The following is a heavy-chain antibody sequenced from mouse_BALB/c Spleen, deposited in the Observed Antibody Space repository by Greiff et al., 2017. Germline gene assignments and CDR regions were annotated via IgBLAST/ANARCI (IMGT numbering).Heavy chain of an antibody. CDR1: GFTFSSYT. CDR2: ISNGGGST. D-gene: IGHD2-13*01. J-gene: IGHJ4*01. CDR3: ARQETNY. Sequence: VQLKESGGGLVQPGGSLKLSCAASGFTFSSYTMSWVRQTPEKRLEWVAYISNGGGSTYYPDTVKGRFTISRDNAKNTLYLQMSSLKSEDTAMYYCARQETNYWGQGTSVTVSS. V-gene: IGHV5-12-2*01.